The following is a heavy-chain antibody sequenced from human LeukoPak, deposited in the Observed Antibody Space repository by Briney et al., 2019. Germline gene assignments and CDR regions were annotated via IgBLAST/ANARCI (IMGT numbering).Heavy chain of an antibody. Sequence: SQTLSLTCTVSGGSLSPYYWSWIRQSPGKGLEWIGYISYSGSTNSHPSLKSRVTISVDMSKPQFYLELSSVTAADTAVYYCARDGTQDQLVRTIDYWGQGTLVTVSS. CDR2: ISYSGST. CDR3: ARDGTQDQLVRTIDY. CDR1: GGSLSPYY. V-gene: IGHV4-59*01. D-gene: IGHD6-6*01. J-gene: IGHJ4*02.